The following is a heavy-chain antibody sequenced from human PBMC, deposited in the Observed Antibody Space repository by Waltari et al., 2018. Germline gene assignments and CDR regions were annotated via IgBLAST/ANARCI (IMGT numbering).Heavy chain of an antibody. V-gene: IGHV3-23*01. Sequence: VQLLESGGGLEQPGGSLRLSCAASGFIFSDSGMNWVRQTPGKGLEWVSGINSGGDATFYADSVKGRFTISRDTSKSALFLQMNSLRVEDTGTYYCAKEGGNGAAPGRSAFDIWGLGTVVNVSS. CDR3: AKEGGNGAAPGRSAFDI. CDR2: INSGGDAT. CDR1: GFIFSDSG. J-gene: IGHJ3*02. D-gene: IGHD6-13*01.